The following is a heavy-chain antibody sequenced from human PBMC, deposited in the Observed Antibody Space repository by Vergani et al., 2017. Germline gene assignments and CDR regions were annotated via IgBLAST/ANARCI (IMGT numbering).Heavy chain of an antibody. J-gene: IGHJ3*02. D-gene: IGHD4-17*01. CDR3: ARDPQDYVFDI. Sequence: QLQLQESGSGLVKPSQTLSLTCAVSGGSISSGGYSWSWIRQPPGKGLEWIGYIYYSGSTYYNPSLKSRVTISVDTSKNQFSLKLSSVTAADTAVYYCARDPQDYVFDIWGQGTMVTVSS. CDR2: IYYSGST. V-gene: IGHV4-30-2*05. CDR1: GGSISSGGYS.